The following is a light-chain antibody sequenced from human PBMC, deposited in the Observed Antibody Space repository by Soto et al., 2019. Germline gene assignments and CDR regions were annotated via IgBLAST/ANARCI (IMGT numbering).Light chain of an antibody. Sequence: DIQMTQSPSTLSASVGDRVTITCRASQSISSWLAWYQQQPGKAPKLLIYDASSLESGVPSRFSSSGSGTEFTLTISSLQPDDFATDYCQQYNSYPWTFGQGTKVEIK. V-gene: IGKV1-5*01. J-gene: IGKJ1*01. CDR2: DAS. CDR1: QSISSW. CDR3: QQYNSYPWT.